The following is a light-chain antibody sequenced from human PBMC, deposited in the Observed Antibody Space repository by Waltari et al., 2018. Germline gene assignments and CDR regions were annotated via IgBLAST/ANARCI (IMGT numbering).Light chain of an antibody. J-gene: IGKJ2*01. V-gene: IGKV3-15*01. CDR2: GAS. CDR1: QSVSSN. Sequence: EIVMTQSPAILSVSPGERATLSCRASQSVSSNLAWYQQKPGQAPRLLIYGASTRATGIPARFSGSGSGTEFTLNISSLQSEDFAVYYCQQYNNWPRAFGQGTKLEIK. CDR3: QQYNNWPRA.